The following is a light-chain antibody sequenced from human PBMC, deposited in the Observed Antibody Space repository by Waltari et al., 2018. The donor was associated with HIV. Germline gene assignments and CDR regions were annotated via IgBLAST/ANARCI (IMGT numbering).Light chain of an antibody. CDR1: NIGRNS. V-gene: IGLV3-21*02. Sequence: SYVLTQAPSLSVAPGQTATISCGNIGRNSVQWSRQKPGRAPLLVVLDDVDRSSGIPARFSGARSGERATLTIRGVEAGDEADYYCQVWDRSYKEAVFGGGT. CDR2: DDV. J-gene: IGLJ2*01. CDR3: QVWDRSYKEAV.